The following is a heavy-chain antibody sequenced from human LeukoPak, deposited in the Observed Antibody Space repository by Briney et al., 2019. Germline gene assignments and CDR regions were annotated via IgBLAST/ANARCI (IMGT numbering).Heavy chain of an antibody. D-gene: IGHD6-19*01. CDR2: IIPIFGTA. J-gene: IGHJ4*02. CDR3: ASSVAGTGVFDY. V-gene: IGHV1-69*06. Sequence: SVKVSCKASGGTFSSYAISWVRQAPGQGLEWMGGIIPIFGTANYAQKFQGRVTITADKSTSTAYMELSSLRSEDTAVYYCASSVAGTGVFDYWGQGTLVTVSS. CDR1: GGTFSSYA.